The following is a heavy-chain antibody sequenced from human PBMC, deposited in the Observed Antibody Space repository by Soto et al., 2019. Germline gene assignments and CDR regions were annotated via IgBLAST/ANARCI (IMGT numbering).Heavy chain of an antibody. V-gene: IGHV3-23*01. Sequence: GGSLRLSCAPSGLTFDNYAVSWVRQAPGKGLEWVSFISGSGDYTYYADSVRGRFTISRDNSQNTLYLQINGLRAEDTAMYFGASPLTTGIYFDSCGQGTLVTVS. D-gene: IGHD4-17*01. CDR1: GLTFDNYA. CDR3: ASPLTTGIYFDS. CDR2: ISGSGDYT. J-gene: IGHJ4*02.